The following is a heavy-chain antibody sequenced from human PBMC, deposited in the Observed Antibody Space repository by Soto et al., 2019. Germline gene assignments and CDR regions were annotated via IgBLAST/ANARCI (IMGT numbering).Heavy chain of an antibody. V-gene: IGHV2-5*02. CDR3: AQRRKPDSSSSWYPPYFDY. CDR1: GFSLSTSGVG. J-gene: IGHJ4*02. Sequence: QITLKESGPTLVKPTQTLTLTCTFSGFSLSTSGVGVGWIRQPPGKALEWLALIHWDDDKRYSPSLKSRLTITKDTSKNQVVLTMTNMDPVDTATYYCAQRRKPDSSSSWYPPYFDYWGQGTLVTVSS. CDR2: IHWDDDK. D-gene: IGHD6-13*01.